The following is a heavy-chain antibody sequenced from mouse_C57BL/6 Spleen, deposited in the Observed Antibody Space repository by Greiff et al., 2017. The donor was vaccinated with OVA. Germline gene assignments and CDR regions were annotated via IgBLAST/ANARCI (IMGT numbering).Heavy chain of an antibody. J-gene: IGHJ2*01. CDR3: TRGNLFDY. V-gene: IGHV1-15*01. CDR2: IDPETGGT. CDR1: GYTFTDYE. Sequence: QVQLQQSGAELVRPGASVTLSCKASGYTFTDYEMHWVKQTPVHGLEWIGAIDPETGGTAYNQTFKGKDILTADKASSTAYMELRSLTSEDSAVYYCTRGNLFDYWGQGTTLTVSS.